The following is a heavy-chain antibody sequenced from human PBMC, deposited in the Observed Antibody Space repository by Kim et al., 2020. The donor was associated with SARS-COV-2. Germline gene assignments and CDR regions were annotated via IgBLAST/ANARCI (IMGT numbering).Heavy chain of an antibody. CDR3: ARDHYGLTGY. CDR2: TT. J-gene: IGHJ4*02. D-gene: IGHD4-17*01. Sequence: TTYDPDSVKGRFTISRDNSKNPLYLQMNRLRAEDTAVYYCARDHYGLTGYWGQGTLVTVSS. V-gene: IGHV3-66*01.